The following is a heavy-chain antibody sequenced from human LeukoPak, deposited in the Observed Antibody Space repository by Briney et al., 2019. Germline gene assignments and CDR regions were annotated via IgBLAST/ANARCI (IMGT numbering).Heavy chain of an antibody. Sequence: GGSLRLSCAASGFIVSSNHMSWVRQAPGKGLEWVSIIYSGADTYYADSVKGRFTVSRDNSKNTVYLQMNSLRAEDTAVYYCAKGRYSSSWHRTEIDYWGQGTLVTVSS. V-gene: IGHV3-53*01. CDR2: IYSGADT. D-gene: IGHD6-13*01. J-gene: IGHJ4*02. CDR3: AKGRYSSSWHRTEIDY. CDR1: GFIVSSNH.